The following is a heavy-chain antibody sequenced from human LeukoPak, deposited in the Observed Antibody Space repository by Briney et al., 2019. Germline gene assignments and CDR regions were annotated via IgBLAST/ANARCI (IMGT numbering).Heavy chain of an antibody. CDR3: ARDWVAVAALGY. J-gene: IGHJ4*02. D-gene: IGHD6-19*01. CDR2: ISYDGSNK. CDR1: GFTFSSYA. V-gene: IGHV3-30-3*01. Sequence: GRSLRLSCAASGFTFSSYAMHWVRQAPGKGLEWVAVISYDGSNKYYADSVKGRFTISRDNSKNTLYLQMNSLRAEDTAVYYCARDWVAVAALGYWGQGTLVTVSS.